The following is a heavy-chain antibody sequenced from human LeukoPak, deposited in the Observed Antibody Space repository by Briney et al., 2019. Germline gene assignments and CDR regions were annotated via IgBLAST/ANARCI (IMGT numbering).Heavy chain of an antibody. J-gene: IGHJ4*02. V-gene: IGHV4-59*01. Sequence: SETLSLTCAVSGGSITSYYWSWFRQVPVKGREWIGYVYHSGTTNYNPSLKRRVTISVDTSTNPFSFRLTSVTAADTAVYYCARGRGRDGDNLVSWSQGTLVTVSA. D-gene: IGHD5-24*01. CDR2: VYHSGTT. CDR3: ARGRGRDGDNLVS. CDR1: GGSITSYY.